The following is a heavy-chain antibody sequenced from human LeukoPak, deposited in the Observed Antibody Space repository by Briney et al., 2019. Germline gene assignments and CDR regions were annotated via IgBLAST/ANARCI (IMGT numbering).Heavy chain of an antibody. CDR1: GFTFDDYA. CDR3: AKSPELTQLGALDY. J-gene: IGHJ4*02. D-gene: IGHD6-6*01. Sequence: SGGSLRLSCTASGFTFDDYAMHWVRQAPGEGLEWVSLISGDGGSTYYADSVKGRFTISRDNSKNSLYLQMNSLRTEDTALYYCAKSPELTQLGALDYWGQGTLVTVSS. CDR2: ISGDGGST. V-gene: IGHV3-43*02.